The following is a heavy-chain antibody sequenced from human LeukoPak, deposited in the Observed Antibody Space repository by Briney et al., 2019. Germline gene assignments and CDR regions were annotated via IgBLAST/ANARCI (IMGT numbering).Heavy chain of an antibody. J-gene: IGHJ4*02. CDR3: AMYESSSYRHFHH. V-gene: IGHV1-8*01. Sequence: GASVKVSCKASGYTFTNYDINWVRQATGQGLEWMGWMNPNSANTGYAQKFRGRVTMTRNTSISTAYMDLSSLRYEDTAVYYCAMYESSSYRHFHHWGQGTLVTVSS. CDR1: GYTFTNYD. D-gene: IGHD3-22*01. CDR2: MNPNSANT.